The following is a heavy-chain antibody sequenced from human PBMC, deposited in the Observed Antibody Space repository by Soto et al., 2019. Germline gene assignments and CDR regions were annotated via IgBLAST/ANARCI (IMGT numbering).Heavy chain of an antibody. Sequence: PGGSLRLSCAASGFTFSSYGMHWVRQAPGKGLEWVAVIWYDGSNKYYADSVKGRFTISRDNSKNTLYLQMNSLRAEDTAVYYCARGRWEMDTITTPFDYWGQGTLVTVSS. CDR1: GFTFSSYG. CDR3: ARGRWEMDTITTPFDY. V-gene: IGHV3-33*01. D-gene: IGHD5-18*01. J-gene: IGHJ4*02. CDR2: IWYDGSNK.